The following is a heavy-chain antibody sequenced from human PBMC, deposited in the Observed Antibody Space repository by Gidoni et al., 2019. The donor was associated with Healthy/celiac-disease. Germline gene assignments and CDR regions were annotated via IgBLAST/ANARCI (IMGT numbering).Heavy chain of an antibody. D-gene: IGHD3-22*01. CDR2: IYYSGSN. CDR1: GGSISSGGYY. V-gene: IGHV4-31*03. J-gene: IGHJ3*02. Sequence: QVQLQESGPGLVKPSLTLSLTCTFSGGSISSGGYYWSWIRQHPGKGLEWIGYIYYSGSNYYNLSLKSRVTRSVDTSKNQFSLKLSSVTAADTAVYYCAREWRDSSGYSYAFDIWGKGTMVTVSS. CDR3: AREWRDSSGYSYAFDI.